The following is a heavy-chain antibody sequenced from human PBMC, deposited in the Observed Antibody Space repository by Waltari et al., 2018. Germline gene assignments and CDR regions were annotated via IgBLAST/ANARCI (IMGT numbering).Heavy chain of an antibody. D-gene: IGHD5-12*01. J-gene: IGHJ4*02. CDR3: ARGPRATTYFDH. CDR2: ISPSGTST. Sequence: EVQLVESGGGLVQPGGSLRLSCAASGFPFSSYAMSWVRQAPGKGLEWVSGISPSGTSTYYADSVEGRFTISRDNSKNTLYLQLDSPRAEDTAVYFCARGPRATTYFDHWGQGTLVTVSS. V-gene: IGHV3-23*04. CDR1: GFPFSSYA.